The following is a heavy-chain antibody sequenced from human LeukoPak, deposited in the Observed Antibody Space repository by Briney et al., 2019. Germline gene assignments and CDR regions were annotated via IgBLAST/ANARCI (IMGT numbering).Heavy chain of an antibody. V-gene: IGHV3-23*01. CDR2: IGGSGGST. J-gene: IGHJ4*02. CDR3: AKGEPDSGSYYM. CDR1: GFTFSSYG. D-gene: IGHD3-10*01. Sequence: GGSLRLSCAASGFTFSSYGMSWVRQAPGKGLEWVSAIGGSGGSTYYADSVKGRFTISRDNSKNTLYLQMNSLRAEDTAVYYCAKGEPDSGSYYMWGQGTLVTVSS.